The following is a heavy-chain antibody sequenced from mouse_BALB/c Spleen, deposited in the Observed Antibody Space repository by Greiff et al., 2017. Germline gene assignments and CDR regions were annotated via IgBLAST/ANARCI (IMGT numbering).Heavy chain of an antibody. D-gene: IGHD2-1*01. J-gene: IGHJ4*01. CDR2: IYPGNVNT. CDR3: ARSKSYGNYAMDY. CDR1: GYTFTSYY. Sequence: VKLVESGPELVKPGASVRISCKASGYTFTSYYIHWVKQRPGQGLEWIGWIYPGNVNTKYNEKFKGKATLTADKSSSTAYMQLSSLTSEDSAVYFCARSKSYGNYAMDYWGQGTSVTVSS. V-gene: IGHV1S56*01.